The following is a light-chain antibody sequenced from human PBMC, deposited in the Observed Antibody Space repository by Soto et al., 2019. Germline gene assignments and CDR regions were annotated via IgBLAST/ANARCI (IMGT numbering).Light chain of an antibody. CDR3: GTWDTTLNVWV. CDR2: DNY. Sequence: QSVLTQPPSVSAAPGQTVTISCSGSSSSVGHESVSWYQRLPGTAPKLLIYDNYKRPSGIPDRFSGSQSGTSATLGITGRQTGDEADYYCGTWDTTLNVWVFGGGTKLTVL. CDR1: SSSVGHES. V-gene: IGLV1-51*01. J-gene: IGLJ3*02.